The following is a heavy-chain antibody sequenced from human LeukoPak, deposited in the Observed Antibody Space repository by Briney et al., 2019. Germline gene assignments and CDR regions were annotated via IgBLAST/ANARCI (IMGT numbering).Heavy chain of an antibody. CDR1: GFTFSSYG. J-gene: IGHJ4*02. CDR3: ARRYGSGSSGTFDY. CDR2: INHSGST. Sequence: GTLRLSCAASGFTFSSYGMSWVRQPPGKGLEWIGEINHSGSTNYNPSLKSRVTISVDTSKNQFSLKLSSVTAADTAVYYCARRYGSGSSGTFDYWGQGTLVTVSS. V-gene: IGHV4-34*01. D-gene: IGHD3-10*01.